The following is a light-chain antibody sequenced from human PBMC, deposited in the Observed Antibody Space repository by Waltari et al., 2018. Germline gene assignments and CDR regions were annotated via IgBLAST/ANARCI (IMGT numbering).Light chain of an antibody. Sequence: SYELTQPPSVSVAPGQTARITCDGDKVGSKNVHWYQHKPGQAPVLVVYGGGDRPSGIPERFSGSNSGNTAALTISRVDAGDEAEYYCQVWDSGSNHYVFGTVTKVTVL. CDR1: KVGSKN. CDR3: QVWDSGSNHYV. J-gene: IGLJ1*01. V-gene: IGLV3-21*02. CDR2: GGG.